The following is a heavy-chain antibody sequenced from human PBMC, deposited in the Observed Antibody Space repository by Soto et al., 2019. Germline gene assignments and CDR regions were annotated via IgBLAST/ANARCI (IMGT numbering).Heavy chain of an antibody. Sequence: QLHMQESGPGPVKPSETLSLTCTVSGDSISSSGYYWAWIRQPPGKGQAWLGTIEYSGRTYYKPSPKSRGAFSLETSTNPFSLKVTSVTAAVPAVYYCAGHVSVNDFESDCDQWGQGTLVTVSS. CDR3: AGHVSVNDFESDCDQ. CDR2: IEYSGRT. V-gene: IGHV4-39*01. D-gene: IGHD3-9*01. J-gene: IGHJ4*02. CDR1: GDSISSSGYY.